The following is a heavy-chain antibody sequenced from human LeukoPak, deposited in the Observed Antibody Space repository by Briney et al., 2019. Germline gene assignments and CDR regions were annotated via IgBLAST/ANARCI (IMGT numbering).Heavy chain of an antibody. D-gene: IGHD2-2*01. CDR3: ARGHCSSTSCYDV. J-gene: IGHJ6*02. CDR1: GFTVSSNY. Sequence: LGGSLRLSCAASGFTVSSNYMSWVRQAPGKGLEWVSVIYSGGSTYYADSVKGRFTISRDNSKNTLYLQMNSLRAEDTAVYYCARGHCSSTSCYDVWGQGTTVTVSS. V-gene: IGHV3-53*01. CDR2: IYSGGST.